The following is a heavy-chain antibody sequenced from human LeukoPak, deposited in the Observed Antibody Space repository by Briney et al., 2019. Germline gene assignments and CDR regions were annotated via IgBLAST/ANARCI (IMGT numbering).Heavy chain of an antibody. CDR2: IKQHGSEK. Sequence: PGGSLRLSCAASGFTFSSYAMSWVRQAPGKGLEWVANIKQHGSEKHYVDSVKGRFTISRDNAKNSLYLQMNSLRAEDTAVYYCARVGIDYLASYHFDFWGQGTLVTVSS. CDR3: ARVGIDYLASYHFDF. CDR1: GFTFSSYA. V-gene: IGHV3-7*01. D-gene: IGHD2/OR15-2a*01. J-gene: IGHJ4*02.